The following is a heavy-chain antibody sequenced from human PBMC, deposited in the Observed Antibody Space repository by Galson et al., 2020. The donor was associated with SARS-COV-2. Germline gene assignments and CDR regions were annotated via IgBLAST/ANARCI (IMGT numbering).Heavy chain of an antibody. CDR2: IGGSGGTI. J-gene: IGHJ4*02. V-gene: IGHV3-48*03. CDR1: GFIFSNYE. Sequence: TGGSLRLSCAASGFIFSNYEMNWVRQAPGKGLEWVAYIGGSGGTIYYADSVKGRFTISRDNAKNSLYLQMNSLRAEDTAGYYCARTNWGSGYFDYWGQGAPVTVSS. CDR3: ARTNWGSGYFDY. D-gene: IGHD7-27*01.